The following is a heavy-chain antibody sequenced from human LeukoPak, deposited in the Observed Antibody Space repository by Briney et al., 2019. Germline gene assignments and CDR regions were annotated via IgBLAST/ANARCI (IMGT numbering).Heavy chain of an antibody. CDR3: ARDRDIAAAGDFGY. V-gene: IGHV1-18*01. J-gene: IGHJ4*02. CDR2: ISAYNGNT. D-gene: IGHD6-13*01. CDR1: GYTFTSYG. Sequence: ASVKVSCKASGYTFTSYGISWVRLAPGQGLEWMGWISAYNGNTNYAQKLQGRVTMTTDTSTSTAYMELRSLRSDDTAVYYCARDRDIAAAGDFGYWGQGTLVTVSS.